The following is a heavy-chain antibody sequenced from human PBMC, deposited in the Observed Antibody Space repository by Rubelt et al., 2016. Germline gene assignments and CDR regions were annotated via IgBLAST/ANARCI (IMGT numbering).Heavy chain of an antibody. Sequence: GLEWVAVISYDGSNKYYADSVKGRFTISRDNSKNTLYLQMNSLRAEDTAVYYCARERGYDLFDYWGQGTLVTVSS. CDR2: ISYDGSNK. V-gene: IGHV3-30*04. J-gene: IGHJ4*02. CDR3: ARERGYDLFDY. D-gene: IGHD5-12*01.